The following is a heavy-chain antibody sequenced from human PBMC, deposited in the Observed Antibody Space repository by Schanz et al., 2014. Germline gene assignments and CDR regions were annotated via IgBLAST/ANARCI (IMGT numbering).Heavy chain of an antibody. J-gene: IGHJ4*02. V-gene: IGHV3-74*01. CDR2: INSVGSNT. D-gene: IGHD5-12*01. CDR3: ARDFHGYGPHLDY. Sequence: EVQLVQSGGGLVQPGGSLRLSCAASGFTFSSHWMHWVRQDPGKGLVWVARINSVGSNTDYADSVRGRFTISRDNAENTLFLQMNSLRAEDTAVYYCARDFHGYGPHLDYWGQGSLVTVSS. CDR1: GFTFSSHW.